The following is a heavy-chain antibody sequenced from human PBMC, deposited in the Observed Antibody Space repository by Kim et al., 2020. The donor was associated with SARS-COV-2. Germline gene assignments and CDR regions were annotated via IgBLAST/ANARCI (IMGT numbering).Heavy chain of an antibody. D-gene: IGHD6-19*01. J-gene: IGHJ4*02. CDR3: AKGATPYSTGWYYFDY. V-gene: IGHV3-23*02. Sequence: DSGKGRFTISRDNSRNTVFLQMNSLRAEDTAIYYCAKGATPYSTGWYYFDYWGQGTLVTVSS.